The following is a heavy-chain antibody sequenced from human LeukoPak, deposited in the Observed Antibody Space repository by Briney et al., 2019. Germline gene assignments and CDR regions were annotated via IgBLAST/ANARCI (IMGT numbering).Heavy chain of an antibody. V-gene: IGHV3-7*05. J-gene: IGHJ4*02. CDR2: IKHDGE. CDR3: AREGGGTDI. D-gene: IGHD4-23*01. CDR1: GFTFSSYG. Sequence: GGSLILSCAASGFTFSSYGMTWVRQAPGKGLEWVANIKHDGEYYVYSVKGRFTISRDNAKNSLYLQMNSLRVDDTAVYYCAREGGGTDIWGQGTLVTVSS.